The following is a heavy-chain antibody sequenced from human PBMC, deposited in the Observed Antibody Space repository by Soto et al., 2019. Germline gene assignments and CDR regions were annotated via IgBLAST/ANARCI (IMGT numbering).Heavy chain of an antibody. J-gene: IGHJ4*02. CDR2: INHSGST. CDR1: GGSFSGYS. D-gene: IGHD6-13*01. CDR3: ARLLTAAAHTDY. V-gene: IGHV4-34*01. Sequence: SETLSLTCAVYGGSFSGYSWTWIRQPPGTGLEWIGEINHSGSTNYNPSLKSRVTISVDTSKNQFSLELISVTAADTAVYYCARLLTAAAHTDYWGQGTLVTVSS.